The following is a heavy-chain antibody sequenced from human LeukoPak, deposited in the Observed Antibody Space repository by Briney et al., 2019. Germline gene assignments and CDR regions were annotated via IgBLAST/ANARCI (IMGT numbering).Heavy chain of an antibody. Sequence: GGSLRLSCAASGFTFSSYGMHLVRQAPGKGLEWVAVRSYDGSNKDYADSVMGRFTISRYNSKNTLYLQMNSLRAEDTAVYYCAKDEQYYYDSSGYTYYFDYWGQGTLVTVSS. V-gene: IGHV3-30*18. CDR3: AKDEQYYYDSSGYTYYFDY. CDR2: RSYDGSNK. CDR1: GFTFSSYG. J-gene: IGHJ4*02. D-gene: IGHD3-22*01.